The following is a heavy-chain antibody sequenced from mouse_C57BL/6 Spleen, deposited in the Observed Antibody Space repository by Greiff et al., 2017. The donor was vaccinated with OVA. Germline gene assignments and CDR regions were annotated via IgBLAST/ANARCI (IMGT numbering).Heavy chain of an antibody. D-gene: IGHD1-1*02. CDR2: IDPENGDT. CDR3: TTRGYFDD. CDR1: GFNFKDDY. V-gene: IGHV14-4*01. J-gene: IGHJ2*01. Sequence: VQLQQSGAELVRPGASVKLSCTASGFNFKDDYMHWVKQRPEQGLEWIGWIDPENGDTEYASKFQGKATITADTSSNTAYLQLSSLTSEDTAVYYCTTRGYFDDWGQGTTLTVSS.